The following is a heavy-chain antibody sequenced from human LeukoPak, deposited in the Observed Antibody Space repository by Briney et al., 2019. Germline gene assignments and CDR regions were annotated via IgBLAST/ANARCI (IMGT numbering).Heavy chain of an antibody. D-gene: IGHD6-13*01. CDR1: GYTFTSYA. Sequence: GASVKVSCKASGYTFTSYAMHWVRQAPRQRLEWMGWINAGNGNTKYSQKFQGRVTITRDTSASTAYMELSSLRSEDTAVYYCASGAAGMRTFDYWGQGTLVTVSS. CDR2: INAGNGNT. CDR3: ASGAAGMRTFDY. V-gene: IGHV1-3*01. J-gene: IGHJ4*02.